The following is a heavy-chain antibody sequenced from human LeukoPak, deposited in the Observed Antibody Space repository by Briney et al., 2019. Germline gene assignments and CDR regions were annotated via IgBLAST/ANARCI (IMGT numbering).Heavy chain of an antibody. CDR1: GFTFSSYA. CDR3: AKDPRPYGSGSYYRSHFDY. V-gene: IGHV3-23*01. CDR2: ISGSGGST. J-gene: IGHJ4*02. Sequence: PGGSLRLSCAASGFTFSSYAMSWVRQAPGKGLEWVSAISGSGGSTYYADSVKGRFTISRDNSKNTLYLQMNSLRAGDTAVYYCAKDPRPYGSGSYYRSHFDYWGQGTLVTVSS. D-gene: IGHD3-10*01.